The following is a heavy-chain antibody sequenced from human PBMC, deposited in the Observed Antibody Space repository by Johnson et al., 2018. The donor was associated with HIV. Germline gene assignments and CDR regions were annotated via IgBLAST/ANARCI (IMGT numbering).Heavy chain of an antibody. CDR3: AKDLSSGWYHAFDI. D-gene: IGHD6-19*01. Sequence: VQLVESGGGVVQPGRSLRLSCAASGFTVSSNYMSWVRQAPGQGLEWVSVIYGGGSGGSTYYVDSVKGRFTISRDNSKNTLYLQMNSLRAEDTAVYYCAKDLSSGWYHAFDIWGQGTMVTVSS. CDR2: IYGGGSGGST. J-gene: IGHJ3*02. V-gene: IGHV3-66*02. CDR1: GFTVSSNY.